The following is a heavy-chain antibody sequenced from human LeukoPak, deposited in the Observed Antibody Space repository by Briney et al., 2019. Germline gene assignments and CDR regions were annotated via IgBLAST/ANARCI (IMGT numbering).Heavy chain of an antibody. CDR1: GFTVSSNY. J-gene: IGHJ6*02. CDR3: ARASSGSGSYYNVYYYGMDV. CDR2: IYSGGST. Sequence: GGSLRLSCAASGFTVSSNYMSWVRQAPGKGLEWVSVIYSGGSTYYADSVKGRFTISRDNSKNTLYLQMNSLRAEDTAVYYCARASSGSGSYYNVYYYGMDVWGQGTKVTVSS. D-gene: IGHD3-10*01. V-gene: IGHV3-66*01.